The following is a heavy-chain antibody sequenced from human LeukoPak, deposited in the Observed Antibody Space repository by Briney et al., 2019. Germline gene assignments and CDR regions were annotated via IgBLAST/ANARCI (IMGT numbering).Heavy chain of an antibody. J-gene: IGHJ4*02. V-gene: IGHV4-39*01. D-gene: IGHD3-10*01. CDR2: INYSGST. CDR1: GGSISSSTYY. Sequence: SETLSLTCTASGGSISSSTYYWGWIRQPPGKGLEWIGTINYSGSTFYNPSLSSRVPISVDTSKHQCSMMLSSVSAADTALYFCARARLSIVRGITNFDYWGQGTVVTVSS. CDR3: ARARLSIVRGITNFDY.